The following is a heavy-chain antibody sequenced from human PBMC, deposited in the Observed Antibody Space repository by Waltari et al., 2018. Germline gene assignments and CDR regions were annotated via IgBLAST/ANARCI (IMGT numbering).Heavy chain of an antibody. CDR1: GFSVGNNY. D-gene: IGHD1-26*01. CDR3: ARDSGAGGPFFL. Sequence: ELELVQSGGGDVQPGGSLRLSCVASGFSVGNNYMTWVRQAPGKGPAYVSVIFADGTTLYARSVKGRFTISRDSSKNTVFLQMHSLGVDDTAVYYCARDSGAGGPFFLGGQGDLVTVSS. J-gene: IGHJ4*02. V-gene: IGHV3-53*01. CDR2: IFADGTT.